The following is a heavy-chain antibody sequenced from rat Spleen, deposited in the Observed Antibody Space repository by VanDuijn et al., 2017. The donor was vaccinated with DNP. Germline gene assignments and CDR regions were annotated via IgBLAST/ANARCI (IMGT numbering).Heavy chain of an antibody. CDR3: ASHDYSY. CDR2: ISPSGGST. J-gene: IGHJ2*01. CDR1: GFTFNNYG. V-gene: IGHV5-19*01. Sequence: EVQLVESGGGLVQPGRSLKLSCAASGFTFNNYGMHWIRQAPTQGLEWVASISPSGGSTYYRDSVKGRFTISRDNAKSTLYLQMDSLRSEDTATYYCASHDYSYWGHGVMVTVSS. D-gene: IGHD1-7*01.